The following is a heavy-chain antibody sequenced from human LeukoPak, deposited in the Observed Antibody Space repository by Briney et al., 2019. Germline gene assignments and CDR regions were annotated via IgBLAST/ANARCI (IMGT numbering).Heavy chain of an antibody. Sequence: PGGSLRLSCAASGFTFSNAWMSWVRQAPGKGLEWVGRIKSKTDGGTTDYAAPVKGRFTISRDDSKNTLYLQMNSLKTEDTAVYYCATVGDRSGPGDFDYWGQGTLVTVSS. D-gene: IGHD3-10*01. V-gene: IGHV3-15*01. CDR3: ATVGDRSGPGDFDY. CDR2: IKSKTDGGTT. J-gene: IGHJ4*02. CDR1: GFTFSNAW.